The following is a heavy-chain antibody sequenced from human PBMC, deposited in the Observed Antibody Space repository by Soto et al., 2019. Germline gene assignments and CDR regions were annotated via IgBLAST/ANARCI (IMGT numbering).Heavy chain of an antibody. CDR2: ISHGGST. V-gene: IGHV4-4*02. D-gene: IGHD2-15*01. Sequence: QVQLQESGPGLVKPSETLSLTCVVSGGSINSSYSWNWVRQPPGKGLEWVGEISHGGSTNFNPSLXLXXPVSVEKSKLHLSLKLDSVTAADTTVYYCAREVSGSQAFDYWGQGTLVTVS. J-gene: IGHJ4*02. CDR1: GGSINSSYS. CDR3: AREVSGSQAFDY.